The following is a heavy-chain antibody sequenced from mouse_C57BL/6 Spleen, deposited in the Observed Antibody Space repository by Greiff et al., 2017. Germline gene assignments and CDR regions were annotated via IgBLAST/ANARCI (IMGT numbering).Heavy chain of an antibody. V-gene: IGHV1-50*01. D-gene: IGHD1-1*02. CDR1: GYTFTSYW. J-gene: IGHJ3*01. Sequence: VQLQQPGAELVKPGASVKLSCKASGYTFTSYWMQWVKQRPGQGLEWIGEIDPSDSYTNYNQKFKGKATLTVDTSSSTAYMQLSSLTSEDSAVYYCARSGGNHSFFACWGTGALVTVSA. CDR2: IDPSDSYT. CDR3: ARSGGNHSFFAC.